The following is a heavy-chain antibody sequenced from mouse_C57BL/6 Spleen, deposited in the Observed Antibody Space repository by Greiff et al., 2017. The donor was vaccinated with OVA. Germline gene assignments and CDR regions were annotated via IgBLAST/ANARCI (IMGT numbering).Heavy chain of an antibody. J-gene: IGHJ4*01. Sequence: VQLKESGPGLVKPSQSLSLTCSVTGYSITSGYYWNWIRQFPGNKLEWMGYISYDGSNNYNPSLKNRISITRDTSKNQFFLKLNSVTTEDTATYYCAREAITRAMDYWGQGTSVTVSS. D-gene: IGHD2-4*01. CDR3: AREAITRAMDY. CDR2: ISYDGSN. CDR1: GYSITSGYY. V-gene: IGHV3-6*01.